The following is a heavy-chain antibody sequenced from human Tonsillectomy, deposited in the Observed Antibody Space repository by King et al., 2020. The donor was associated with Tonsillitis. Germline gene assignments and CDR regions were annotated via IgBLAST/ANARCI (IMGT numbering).Heavy chain of an antibody. D-gene: IGHD3-10*01. Sequence: QLQESGPGLVKPSETLSLTCTVSGSISGSYWSWIRQPPGKGLEWIAYIYYSGTTNYNPSLRSRVTISVDTSKNQFSLKLSSVTAADAAVYYCARLDYSGSGSYWYLDLWGRGTLVTVSS. CDR3: ARLDYSGSGSYWYLDL. CDR1: GSISGSY. V-gene: IGHV4-59*08. J-gene: IGHJ2*01. CDR2: IYYSGTT.